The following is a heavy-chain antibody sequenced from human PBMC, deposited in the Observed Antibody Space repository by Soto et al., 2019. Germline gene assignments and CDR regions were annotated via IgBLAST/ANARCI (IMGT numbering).Heavy chain of an antibody. V-gene: IGHV4-39*01. CDR2: IYYSGSA. J-gene: IGHJ2*01. D-gene: IGHD6-13*01. CDR3: ARRRSSSWFWYFDL. Sequence: SETLSLTCTVSGGSINNSSFYWGWVRQPPGKRLEWIGSIYYSGSAYYNPSLKSRLTISVDTSKNQFSLKLSSVTAADTAVYYCARRRSSSWFWYFDLWGRGTLVTVSS. CDR1: GGSINNSSFY.